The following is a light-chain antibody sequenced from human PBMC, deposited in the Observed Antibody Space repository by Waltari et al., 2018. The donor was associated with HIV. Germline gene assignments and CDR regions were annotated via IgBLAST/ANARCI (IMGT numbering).Light chain of an antibody. CDR2: TNN. Sequence: QSVLTQPPSASGTPGQRVTISCSGSSSNIGSNYVYWYQQPPGTAPKLLIYTNNQRPSGVPDLFSGSKSGTSASLAISGLRSEDEADYYCAAWNDRLSGYVFGTGTKVTV. V-gene: IGLV1-47*01. CDR3: AAWNDRLSGYV. J-gene: IGLJ1*01. CDR1: SSNIGSNY.